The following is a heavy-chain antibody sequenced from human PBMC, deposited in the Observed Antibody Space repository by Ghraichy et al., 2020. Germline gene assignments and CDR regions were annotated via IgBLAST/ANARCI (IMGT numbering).Heavy chain of an antibody. CDR3: ARDRSSNWFLVY. CDR1: GYNFNRYA. D-gene: IGHD6-13*01. Sequence: ASVKVSCKASGYNFNRYAVHWVRQAPGQRLEWMGWINTATGNAKYSQKFQGRVTISRDTSATTAYMELTSLTSEDTAVYYCARDRSSNWFLVYWGQGTLVTVSS. CDR2: INTATGNA. V-gene: IGHV1-3*04. J-gene: IGHJ4*02.